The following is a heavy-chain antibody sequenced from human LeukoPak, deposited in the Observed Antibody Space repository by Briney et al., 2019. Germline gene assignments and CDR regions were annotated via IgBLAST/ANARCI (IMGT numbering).Heavy chain of an antibody. CDR2: IYSGGST. CDR3: ARDLLLWFGEAGYYYYGMDV. CDR1: GFTVSSNY. V-gene: IGHV3-53*04. D-gene: IGHD3-10*01. Sequence: PGGSLRLSCAASGFTVSSNYMSWVCQAPGKGLEWVSVIYSGGSTYYADSVKGRFTISRHNSKNTLYLQMNSLRAEDTAVYYCARDLLLWFGEAGYYYYGMDVWGQGTTVTVSS. J-gene: IGHJ6*02.